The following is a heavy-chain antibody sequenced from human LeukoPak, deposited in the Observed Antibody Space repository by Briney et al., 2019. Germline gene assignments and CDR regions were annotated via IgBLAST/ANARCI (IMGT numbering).Heavy chain of an antibody. CDR2: IIPTLGIA. D-gene: IGHD3-22*01. V-gene: IGHV1-69*04. CDR1: GGTFSSYA. J-gene: IGHJ4*02. Sequence: SVKVSCKASGGTFSSYAISWVRQAPGQGLEWMGRIIPTLGIANYAQKFQGRVTITADKSTSTAYMELSSLRSEDTAVYYCARLYYDSSGYYSFFYKWGQGTLVTVSS. CDR3: ARLYYDSSGYYSFFYK.